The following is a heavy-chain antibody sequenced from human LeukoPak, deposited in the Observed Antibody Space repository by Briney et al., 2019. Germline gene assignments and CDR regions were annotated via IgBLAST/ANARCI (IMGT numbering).Heavy chain of an antibody. CDR3: ARALFYDILTRGRWFDP. V-gene: IGHV1-8*01. Sequence: ASVKVSCKASGYTFTSYDINWVRQATGQGLEWMGWMNPNSGNTGYAQKFQGRVTMTRNTSISTAYMELSSLRSEDTAVYYCARALFYDILTRGRWFDPWGQGTLVTVSS. CDR1: GYTFTSYD. CDR2: MNPNSGNT. D-gene: IGHD3-9*01. J-gene: IGHJ5*02.